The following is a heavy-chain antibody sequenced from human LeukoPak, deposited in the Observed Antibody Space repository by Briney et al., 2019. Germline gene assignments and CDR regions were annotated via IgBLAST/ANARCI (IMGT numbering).Heavy chain of an antibody. CDR2: ISAYNGNT. V-gene: IGHV1-18*01. D-gene: IGHD2-15*01. Sequence: ASVKVSCKASGYIFTNYGISWVRQAPGQGLEWMGWISAYNGNTNYAQKLQGRVTMTTDTSTSTAYMELRSLRSDDTAVYYCARDVGYCSGGSCYSRRRVIDYWGQGTLVTVSS. CDR3: ARDVGYCSGGSCYSRRRVIDY. J-gene: IGHJ4*02. CDR1: GYIFTNYG.